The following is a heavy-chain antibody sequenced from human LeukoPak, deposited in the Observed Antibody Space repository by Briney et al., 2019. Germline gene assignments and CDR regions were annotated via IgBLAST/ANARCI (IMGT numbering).Heavy chain of an antibody. J-gene: IGHJ4*02. D-gene: IGHD3/OR15-3a*01. CDR2: IYYSGST. Sequence: PSETLSLTYTVSGGSISSGGYYWSWIRQHPGKGLEWIGYIYYSGSTYYNPSLKSRVTISVDTSKNQFSLKLSSVTAADTAVYYCARDHPDGLGSDYWGQGTLVTVSS. CDR3: ARDHPDGLGSDY. CDR1: GGSISSGGYY. V-gene: IGHV4-31*03.